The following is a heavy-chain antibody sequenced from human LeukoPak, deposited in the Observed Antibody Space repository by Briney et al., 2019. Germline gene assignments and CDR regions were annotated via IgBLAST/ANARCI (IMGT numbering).Heavy chain of an antibody. Sequence: GRSLRLSCAASGFIFGDYAMHWVRQHPGKGLEWVSGISWNSDSIAYADSVKGRFTISRDNAKNTLYLQMNSLRVEDMALYYCAKSFGSTSYPLDYWGQGTLVTVSS. CDR3: AKSFGSTSYPLDY. D-gene: IGHD3-10*01. V-gene: IGHV3-9*03. J-gene: IGHJ4*02. CDR1: GFIFGDYA. CDR2: ISWNSDSI.